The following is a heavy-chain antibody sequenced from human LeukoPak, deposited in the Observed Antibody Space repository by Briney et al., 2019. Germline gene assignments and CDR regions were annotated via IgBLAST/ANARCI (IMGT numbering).Heavy chain of an antibody. J-gene: IGHJ4*02. V-gene: IGHV1-2*04. CDR2: INPNSGGT. Sequence: GASVKVSCKASGYTFTGYYMHWVRQAPGQGLEWMGWINPNSGGTNYAQKFQGWVTMTRDTSISTAYMELSRLRSDDTAVYYCARVSYGSGSYHRAYYFDYWGQGTLVTVSS. D-gene: IGHD3-10*01. CDR1: GYTFTGYY. CDR3: ARVSYGSGSYHRAYYFDY.